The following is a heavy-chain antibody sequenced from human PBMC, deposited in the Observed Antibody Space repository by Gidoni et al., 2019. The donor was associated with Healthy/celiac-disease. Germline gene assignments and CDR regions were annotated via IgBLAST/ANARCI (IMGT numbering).Heavy chain of an antibody. CDR2: IISIFGTA. Sequence: QVQLVQSGAEVKKPGSSVKVSCKASGGTFSSYAIRWLRQAPGQGLEWMGWIISIFGTANYAQKFQGRVTITADESTSTAYMELSSLRSEDTAVYYCARPLTGYSNDAFDIWGQGTMVTVSS. V-gene: IGHV1-69*01. J-gene: IGHJ3*02. CDR1: GGTFSSYA. D-gene: IGHD3-9*01. CDR3: ARPLTGYSNDAFDI.